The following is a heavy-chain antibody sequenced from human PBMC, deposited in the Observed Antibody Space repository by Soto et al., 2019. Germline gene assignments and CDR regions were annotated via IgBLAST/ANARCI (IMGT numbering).Heavy chain of an antibody. J-gene: IGHJ4*02. CDR2: TYWDDDK. CDR1: GFSLSTSGVG. Sequence: QITLKESXPXXVKPTQTLTLTCTFSGFSLSTSGVGVGWIRQPPGKALEWLALTYWDDDKRYSPSLKSRLTITKDTSKNQVVLTMTNMDPVDTATYYCAHRQRTVYFDYWGQGTLVTVSS. CDR3: AHRQRTVYFDY. V-gene: IGHV2-5*02. D-gene: IGHD4-17*01.